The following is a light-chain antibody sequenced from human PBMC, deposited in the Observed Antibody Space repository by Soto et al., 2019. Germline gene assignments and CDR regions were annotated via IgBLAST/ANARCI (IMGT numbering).Light chain of an antibody. Sequence: DIQMTQPPSSLSASVGDRATITCRARQSTNSSLNWYQQKPGKAPKLLIYAASSLLSGVPSRFSGGGSGTDFTLTSSSLQPEDFATYSGQQSDSNPCTFGQGTKLES. V-gene: IGKV1-39*01. CDR3: QQSDSNPCT. CDR1: QSTNSS. CDR2: AAS. J-gene: IGKJ2*02.